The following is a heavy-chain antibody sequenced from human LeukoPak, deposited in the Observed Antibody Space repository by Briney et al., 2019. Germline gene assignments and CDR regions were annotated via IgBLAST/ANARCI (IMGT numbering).Heavy chain of an antibody. V-gene: IGHV4-34*01. CDR2: INHSGST. Sequence: SETLSLTCAVYGGSSSGYYWSWIRQPPGKGLEWIGEINHSGSTNYNPSLKSRVTISVDTSKNQFSLKLSFVTAADTAVYYCARVKLGVARTLDYWGQGTLVTVSS. CDR1: GGSSSGYY. CDR3: ARVKLGVARTLDY. D-gene: IGHD6-19*01. J-gene: IGHJ4*02.